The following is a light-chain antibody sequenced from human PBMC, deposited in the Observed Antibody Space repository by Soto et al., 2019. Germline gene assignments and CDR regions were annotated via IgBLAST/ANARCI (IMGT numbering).Light chain of an antibody. V-gene: IGKV1-5*01. J-gene: IGKJ1*01. CDR2: DDS. Sequence: DIQVTQSPSTLSASVGSRFTTTGVATQSIGTWLAWYQQKPGKAPQLLIFDDSTLESGVPSRFSCSGSGTDFTLTISSLQPDDFATYYCQQYSDSPGAFGQGTKVDIK. CDR3: QQYSDSPGA. CDR1: QSIGTW.